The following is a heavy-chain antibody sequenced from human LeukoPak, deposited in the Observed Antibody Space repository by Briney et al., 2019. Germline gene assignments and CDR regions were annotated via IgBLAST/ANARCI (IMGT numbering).Heavy chain of an antibody. J-gene: IGHJ3*02. CDR1: GYTFTSYD. V-gene: IGHV1-8*01. CDR2: MNPNSGNT. Sequence: ASVKVSCKASGYTFTSYDINWVRQATGQGLEWMGWMNPNSGNTGYAQKLQGRVTMTRHTSISTAYMELSSLRSEDTAVYYCARKYYDILTGDVWDAIDMWGEGTMVTVSS. D-gene: IGHD3-9*01. CDR3: ARKYYDILTGDVWDAIDM.